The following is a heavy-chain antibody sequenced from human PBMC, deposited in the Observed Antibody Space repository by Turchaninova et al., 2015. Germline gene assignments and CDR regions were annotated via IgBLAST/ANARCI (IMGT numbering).Heavy chain of an antibody. D-gene: IGHD3-22*01. CDR1: GLIFSYAW. CDR2: IKSKIDGGTR. J-gene: IGHJ4*02. CDR3: TTGAGSYYYDSRGYYYAVHY. V-gene: IGHV3-15*01. Sequence: EVQLVESGGGLVNPGGSIRLSWAASGLIFSYAWMGWGRQSPVKGLEWVGRIKSKIDGGTRDYAAPVKDRFTIARDDSKNTLYLQMNSLKTEDTAVYYCTTGAGSYYYDSRGYYYAVHYWGQGTLVTVSS.